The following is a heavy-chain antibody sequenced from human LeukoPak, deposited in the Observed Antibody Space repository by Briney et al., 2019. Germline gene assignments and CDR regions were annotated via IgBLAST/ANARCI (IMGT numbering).Heavy chain of an antibody. V-gene: IGHV1-8*03. CDR1: GYTFVSFG. Sequence: ASVKVSCKASGYTFVSFGVNWVRQAAGQGLDWMGWMNPDNDNTVYAQGFQGRVIFTRNTSISTVYMELSSLRSEDTAVYYCARNYGYYYYYLDVWGKGTTVTVSS. CDR2: MNPDNDNT. CDR3: ARNYGYYYYYLDV. J-gene: IGHJ6*03. D-gene: IGHD4-17*01.